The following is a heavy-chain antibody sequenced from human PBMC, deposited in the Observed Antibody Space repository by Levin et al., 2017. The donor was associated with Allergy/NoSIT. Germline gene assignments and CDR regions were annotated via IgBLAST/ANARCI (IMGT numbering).Heavy chain of an antibody. D-gene: IGHD3-9*01. V-gene: IGHV3-30-3*01. Sequence: GESLKISCAASGFTFSSYALHWVRQAPGKGLEWVAVISNDGSNKYYADSVKGRFTVSRDNPKNTLYLQMSSLRADDTAVYSCARPMTGQHYYGMDVWGQGTTVTVSS. CDR2: ISNDGSNK. J-gene: IGHJ6*02. CDR3: ARPMTGQHYYGMDV. CDR1: GFTFSSYA.